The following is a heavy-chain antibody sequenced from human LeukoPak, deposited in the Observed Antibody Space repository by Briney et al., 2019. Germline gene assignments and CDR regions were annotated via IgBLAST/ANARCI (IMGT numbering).Heavy chain of an antibody. CDR1: GFTFSSYQ. CDR3: ARVRSGFWSGTGMDV. D-gene: IGHD3-3*01. V-gene: IGHV3-48*03. J-gene: IGHJ6*02. CDR2: ITNSGSTI. Sequence: PGGSLRLSCAASGFTFSSYQMNWVRQAPGKGLEWVSDITNSGSTIYYADSVKGRFTISRDDAKNSLYLQMNSLRAEDTAVYYCARVRSGFWSGTGMDVWGQGTTVTVSS.